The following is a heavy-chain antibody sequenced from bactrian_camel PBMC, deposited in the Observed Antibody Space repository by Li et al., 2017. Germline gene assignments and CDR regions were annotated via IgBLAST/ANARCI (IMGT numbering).Heavy chain of an antibody. Sequence: DVQLVESGGGLVQPGGSLRLSCAASGFTFSSYDMSWVRQAPGKGLEWVSAINSGGGSTYYADPVKGRITISRDNAKNTLYLQMNSLKTEDAAVYYCATVEWDRQAEFPLWGQGTQVTVS. V-gene: IGHV3S40*01. CDR3: ATVEWDRQAEFPL. J-gene: IGHJ4*01. D-gene: IGHD2*01. CDR1: GFTFSSYD. CDR2: INSGGGST.